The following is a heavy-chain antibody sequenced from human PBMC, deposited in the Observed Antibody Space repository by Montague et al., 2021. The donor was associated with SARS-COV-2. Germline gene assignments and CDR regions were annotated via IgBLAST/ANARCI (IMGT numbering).Heavy chain of an antibody. Sequence: SETLSLTCTVSGGSISNYHWNWIRQPPGKGLEWIAYIYYSGSTNYNPSLQSRVTISVDTSRNQFSLRLTSVTAADTAVYYCARQLRVRRTWQVGDYNHYGIDVWGQGTTVRVSS. CDR1: GGSISNYH. CDR3: ARQLRVRRTWQVGDYNHYGIDV. V-gene: IGHV4-59*08. J-gene: IGHJ6*02. CDR2: IYYSGST. D-gene: IGHD3-10*01.